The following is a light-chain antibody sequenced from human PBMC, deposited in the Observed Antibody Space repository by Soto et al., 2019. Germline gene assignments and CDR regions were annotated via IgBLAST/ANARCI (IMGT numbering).Light chain of an antibody. J-gene: IGLJ1*01. CDR3: AAWDDSLNGYV. Sequence: QSVLTQPPSASGTPGQRVTISCSGSSSNIGSNTVNWFQQVPGTAPKLLIYTNNQRPSGVPDRFSGSKSGTSAPLAISGLQSQDEADYYCAAWDDSLNGYVFGAGTKV. CDR1: SSNIGSNT. CDR2: TNN. V-gene: IGLV1-44*01.